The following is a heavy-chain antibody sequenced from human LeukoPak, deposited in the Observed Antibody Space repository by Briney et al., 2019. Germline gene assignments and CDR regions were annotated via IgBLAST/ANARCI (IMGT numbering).Heavy chain of an antibody. D-gene: IGHD3-3*01. CDR1: GGTFSSYA. V-gene: IGHV1-69*04. J-gene: IGHJ6*03. Sequence: ASVKVSCKASGGTFSSYAISWVRQAPGQGLEWMGRIIPILGIANYAQKFQGRVTITADKSTSTAYMELSSLRSEDTAVYYCARDYTIFGVVRYYMDVWGKGTTVTVSS. CDR3: ARDYTIFGVVRYYMDV. CDR2: IIPILGIA.